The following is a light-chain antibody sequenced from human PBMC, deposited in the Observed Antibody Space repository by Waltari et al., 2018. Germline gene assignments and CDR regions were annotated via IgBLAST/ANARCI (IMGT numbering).Light chain of an antibody. CDR2: YYS. CDR3: QVWDTSIDLSV. Sequence: SYVLTQAPSVSVAPGETARITCGGNNIADRNVHWYQHNPGKAPVWVIFYYSDRPSGIPERFSGSNSGNTAPLTISRTEAGDEVDYYCQVWDTSIDLSVFGTGTKVTVL. J-gene: IGLJ1*01. V-gene: IGLV3-21*04. CDR1: NIADRN.